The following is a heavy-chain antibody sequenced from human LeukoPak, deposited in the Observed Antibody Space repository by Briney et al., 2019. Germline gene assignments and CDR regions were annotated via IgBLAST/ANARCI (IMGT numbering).Heavy chain of an antibody. CDR3: ARDPSVALAARPEGVDY. J-gene: IGHJ4*02. CDR1: GFTFSSYS. CDR2: ISSSSSYI. Sequence: GGSLRLSCAASGFTFSSYSMNWVRQAPGKGLEWVSSISSSSSYIYYADSVKGRFTISRDNAKNSLYLQMNSLRAEDTAVYYCARDPSVALAARPEGVDYWGQGTLVTVSS. D-gene: IGHD6-6*01. V-gene: IGHV3-21*01.